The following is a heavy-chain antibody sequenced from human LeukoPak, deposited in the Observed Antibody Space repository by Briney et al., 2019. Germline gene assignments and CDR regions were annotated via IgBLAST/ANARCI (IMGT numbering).Heavy chain of an antibody. D-gene: IGHD2-2*02. J-gene: IGHJ6*02. CDR3: ARVWGYCSSTSCYSLYYYGMDV. CDR1: GYTSTSYY. V-gene: IGHV1-46*01. CDR2: INPSGGST. Sequence: ASVKVSCKASGYTSTSYYMHWVRQAPGQGLEWMGIINPSGGSTSYAQKFQGRVTMTRDTSTSTVYMELSSLRSEDTAVYYCARVWGYCSSTSCYSLYYYGMDVWGQGTTVTVSS.